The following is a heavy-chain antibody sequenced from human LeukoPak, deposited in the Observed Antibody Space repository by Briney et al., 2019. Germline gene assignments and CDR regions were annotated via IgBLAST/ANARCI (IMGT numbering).Heavy chain of an antibody. V-gene: IGHV1-18*03. CDR3: ARSRSSSSWYSNYYYYMDV. CDR1: GYTFTSYG. J-gene: IGHJ6*03. D-gene: IGHD6-13*01. CDR2: ISAYNGNT. Sequence: ASVKVSCKASGYTFTSYGISWVRQAPGQGLEWMGWISAYNGNTNYAQKFQGRVTITRNTSISTAYMELSSLRSEDMAVYYCARSRSSSSWYSNYYYYMDVWGKGTTVTVSS.